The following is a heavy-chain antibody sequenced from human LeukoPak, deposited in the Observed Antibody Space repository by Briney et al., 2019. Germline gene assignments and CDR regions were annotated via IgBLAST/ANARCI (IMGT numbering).Heavy chain of an antibody. D-gene: IGHD3-10*01. V-gene: IGHV1-46*01. J-gene: IGHJ6*03. Sequence: ASVKVSCKASGYTFTSYYIHWVRQAPGQGLEWMGIINPSGGSTNYAQKFQGRVTMTRDTSTSTVYMELSSLRSEDTAVYYCARGPSITMVRGGQWYYYMVVWGKGTTVTISS. CDR1: GYTFTSYY. CDR3: ARGPSITMVRGGQWYYYMVV. CDR2: INPSGGST.